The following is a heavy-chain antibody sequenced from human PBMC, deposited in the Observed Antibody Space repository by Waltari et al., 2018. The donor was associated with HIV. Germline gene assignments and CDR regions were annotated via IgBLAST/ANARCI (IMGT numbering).Heavy chain of an antibody. CDR3: AREWVGACDY. CDR1: GFTFFPTG. J-gene: IGHJ4*02. D-gene: IGHD1-26*01. Sequence: HVQLVESGGGVGQPGRSLILSCPASGFTFFPTGMPWVRPAPGKGLKWGEVIWYDGSNKYYADSVKGRFTISRDNSKNTLYLQMNSLRAEDTAVYYCAREWVGACDYWGQGTLVTVSS. V-gene: IGHV3-33*01. CDR2: IWYDGSNK.